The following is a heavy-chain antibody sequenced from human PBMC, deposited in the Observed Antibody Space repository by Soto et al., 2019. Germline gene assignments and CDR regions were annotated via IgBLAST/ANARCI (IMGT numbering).Heavy chain of an antibody. J-gene: IGHJ4*02. CDR3: ATSQASIAVAGETEYSFDY. D-gene: IGHD6-19*01. CDR2: INPNKGGA. Sequence: QVQLVQSGAEVKKPGASVKVSCKASGYIFTGYYMHWVRQAPGQGLEWMGWINPNKGGAKYAQKFQGWVTMTRDPSISTAYMELSRLTSDDTAVYYCATSQASIAVAGETEYSFDYWGQGTLVTVSS. V-gene: IGHV1-2*04. CDR1: GYIFTGYY.